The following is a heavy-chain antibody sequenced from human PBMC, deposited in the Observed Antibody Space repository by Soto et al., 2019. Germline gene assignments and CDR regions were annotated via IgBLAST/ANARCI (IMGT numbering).Heavy chain of an antibody. CDR2: ISAYNGNT. V-gene: IGHV1-18*01. CDR3: ARRYSSGDYYYYCGMYV. Sequence: ASVKVSCKASGYTFTSYGISWVRQAPGQGLEWMGWISAYNGNTNYAQKLQGRVTMTTAPSTSTAYMELRSLRSDDTAVYYCARRYSSGDYYYYCGMYVCRRVST. CDR1: GYTFTSYG. J-gene: IGHJ6*01. D-gene: IGHD5-18*01.